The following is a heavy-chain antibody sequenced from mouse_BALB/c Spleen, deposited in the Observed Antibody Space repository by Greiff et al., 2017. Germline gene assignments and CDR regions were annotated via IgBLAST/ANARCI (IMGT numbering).Heavy chain of an antibody. CDR2: ISTYYGDA. CDR1: GYTFTDYA. J-gene: IGHJ2*01. V-gene: IGHV1S137*01. CDR3: ARGMITTGGVDY. D-gene: IGHD2-4*01. Sequence: VKLMESGAELVRPGVSVKISCKGSGYTFTDYAMHWVKQSHAKSLEWIGVISTYYGDASYNQKFKGKATMTVDKSSSTAYMELARLTSEDSAIYYCARGMITTGGVDYWGQGTTLTVSS.